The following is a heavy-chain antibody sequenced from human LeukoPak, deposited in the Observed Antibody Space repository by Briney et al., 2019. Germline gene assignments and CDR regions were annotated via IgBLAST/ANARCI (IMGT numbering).Heavy chain of an antibody. J-gene: IGHJ4*02. Sequence: GGSLRLSCAASGFTFSSYGMSWVRQAPGKGLEWVSAISGSGGSTYYADSVKGRFTISRDNSKNTLYLQMNSLRAEDTAVYYCAKLLQLLWFGELSSDFDYWGQGTLVTVSS. D-gene: IGHD3-10*01. CDR3: AKLLQLLWFGELSSDFDY. V-gene: IGHV3-23*01. CDR1: GFTFSSYG. CDR2: ISGSGGST.